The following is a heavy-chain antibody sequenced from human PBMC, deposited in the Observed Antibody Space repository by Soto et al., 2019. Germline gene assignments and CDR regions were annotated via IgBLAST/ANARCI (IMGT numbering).Heavy chain of an antibody. J-gene: IGHJ4*02. CDR1: GGSMKTTNW. D-gene: IGHD3-10*01. V-gene: IGHV4-4*02. CDR3: TKDEAGSPFRY. Sequence: VQLRESGPGQVKTSGTLSLTCAVSGGSMKTTNWWSWVRQPPAKGLEWIGEVFHSGITRYNPSLKGRATVSVDTSKNQFFLNSASVTAADTAGYYCTKDEAGSPFRYWGQGALVTVSA. CDR2: VFHSGIT.